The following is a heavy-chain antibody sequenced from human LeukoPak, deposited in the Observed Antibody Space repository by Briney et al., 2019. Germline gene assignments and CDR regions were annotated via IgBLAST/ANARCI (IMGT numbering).Heavy chain of an antibody. CDR2: IWFDGSNK. Sequence: PGGSLRLSCAASGFTFSSYGMHWVRQAPGKGLKWVAVIWFDGSNKYYADSVKGRFTISRDNSKNTLYLQMNSLRAEDTAVYYCARPDYDSSGYADYWGQGTLVTISS. CDR1: GFTFSSYG. D-gene: IGHD3-22*01. J-gene: IGHJ4*02. CDR3: ARPDYDSSGYADY. V-gene: IGHV3-33*01.